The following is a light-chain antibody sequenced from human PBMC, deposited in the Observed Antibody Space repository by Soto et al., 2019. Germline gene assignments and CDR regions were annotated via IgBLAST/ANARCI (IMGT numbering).Light chain of an antibody. CDR3: AAWDDSFRGHYV. V-gene: IGLV1-47*01. CDR2: RNN. CDR1: TANSGTNY. J-gene: IGLJ1*01. Sequence: PVRTEPPAASATPGHRFTISCSGSTANSGTNYVYWYHQLPGTAPKLLISRNNQRPSGVPDRFSGSKSGTSASLAISGLRSEDEGDYYSAAWDDSFRGHYVFGTGTKVTVL.